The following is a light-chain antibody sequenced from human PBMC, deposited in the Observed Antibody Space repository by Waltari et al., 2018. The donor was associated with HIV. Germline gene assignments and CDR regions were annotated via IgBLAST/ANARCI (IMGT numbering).Light chain of an antibody. Sequence: QSVLTQPPSTSATPGQRVTILCSGSSSTIGSHFVSWYQHLPGATPKLLIYESARRPSGVPDRFSGSESGTSASLAISGLRSEDEADYYCAAWDNYLNAWVFGGGTRVTVL. V-gene: IGLV1-47*01. CDR3: AAWDNYLNAWV. J-gene: IGLJ3*02. CDR1: SSTIGSHF. CDR2: ESA.